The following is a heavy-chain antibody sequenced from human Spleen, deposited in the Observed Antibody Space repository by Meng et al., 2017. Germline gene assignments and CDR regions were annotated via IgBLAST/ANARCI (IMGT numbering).Heavy chain of an antibody. J-gene: IGHJ4*02. CDR2: INHSGST. CDR3: ARGPTTMAHDFDY. CDR1: GGSFSDYD. Sequence: QVLLQQWGSGLLKPSETLSLTCVVSGGSFSDYDWSWIRQPPGKGLEWIGEINHSGSTNYNPSLESRATISVDTSQNNLSLKLSSVTAADSAVYYCARGPTTMAHDFDYWGQGTLVTVSS. V-gene: IGHV4-34*01. D-gene: IGHD4-11*01.